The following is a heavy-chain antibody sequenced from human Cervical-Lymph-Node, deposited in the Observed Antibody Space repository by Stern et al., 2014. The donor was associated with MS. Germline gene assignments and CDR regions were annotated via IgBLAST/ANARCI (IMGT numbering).Heavy chain of an antibody. CDR1: GFIFRSYG. V-gene: IGHV3-30*18. Sequence: VQLVESGGGVVQPGRSLRLSCAASGFIFRSYGMHWVRQAPGKGLEWVAGISYDGSNEHYADSGKGRFIVSRDNAKSTFYLQMNSLRAEDTAVYYCAKSPTAGNSRFFSDWFDPWGQGTLVIVSS. CDR2: ISYDGSNE. CDR3: AKSPTAGNSRFFSDWFDP. D-gene: IGHD4-23*01. J-gene: IGHJ5*02.